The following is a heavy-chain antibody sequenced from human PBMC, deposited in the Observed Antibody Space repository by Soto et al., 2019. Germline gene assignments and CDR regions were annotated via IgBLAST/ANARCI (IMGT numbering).Heavy chain of an antibody. J-gene: IGHJ4*02. CDR2: ISGSGGST. Sequence: EVQLLESGGGLVQPGGSLRLSCAASRFTFSSYAMSWVRQAPGKGLEWVSAISGSGGSTYQADSVKGRFTISRDNSKNTLYLQMSSLRAEDTAVYYCAKGLLGGTVSSFFDSWGQGTLVTVSS. V-gene: IGHV3-23*01. CDR1: RFTFSSYA. CDR3: AKGLLGGTVSSFFDS. D-gene: IGHD3-16*01.